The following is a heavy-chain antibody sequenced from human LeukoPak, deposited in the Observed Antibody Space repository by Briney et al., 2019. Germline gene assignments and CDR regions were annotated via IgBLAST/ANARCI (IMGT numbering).Heavy chain of an antibody. Sequence: GRSLRLSCAASGFTFSSYAMHWVRQAPGKGLEWVAVISYDGSNKYYADSVKGRFTISRDNSKNTLYLQMNSLRAEDTAVYYCARVKDDSSGHPRLFDYWGQGTLVTVSS. J-gene: IGHJ4*02. CDR3: ARVKDDSSGHPRLFDY. D-gene: IGHD3-22*01. CDR1: GFTFSSYA. V-gene: IGHV3-30-3*01. CDR2: ISYDGSNK.